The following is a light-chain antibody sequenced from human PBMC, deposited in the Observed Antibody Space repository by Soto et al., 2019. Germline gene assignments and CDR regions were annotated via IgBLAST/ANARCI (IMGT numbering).Light chain of an antibody. CDR3: QQYGSSPFT. CDR1: QSVSSSY. Sequence: EIVLTQSPGTLSLSPGERATLSCRASQSVSSSYLAWYQQKPGQAPRLLIYGASSRATGIPDRFGGSGSGTDFTLTISRLEPEYFAVYYCQQYGSSPFTFGPGTKVDIK. V-gene: IGKV3-20*01. CDR2: GAS. J-gene: IGKJ3*01.